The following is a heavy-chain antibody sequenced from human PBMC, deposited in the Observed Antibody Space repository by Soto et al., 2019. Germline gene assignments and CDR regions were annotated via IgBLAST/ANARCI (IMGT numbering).Heavy chain of an antibody. V-gene: IGHV3-11*01. D-gene: IGHD6-13*01. CDR1: GFTFSDYY. CDR3: ARAAAAYNWFDP. Sequence: QVQLVESGGGLFKPGGSLRLSFAASGFTFSDYYMSWIRQAPGKGLEWISYISSSGRTIYYADSVKGRFTISRDNAKNSLYLQMNSLRVEDTAVYYCARAAAAYNWFDPWGQGTLVTVSS. J-gene: IGHJ5*02. CDR2: ISSSGRTI.